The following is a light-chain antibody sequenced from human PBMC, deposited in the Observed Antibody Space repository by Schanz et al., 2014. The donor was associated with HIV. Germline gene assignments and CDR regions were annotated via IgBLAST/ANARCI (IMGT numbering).Light chain of an antibody. CDR1: QGISGS. CDR2: ATS. CDR3: QQSYSATPYT. Sequence: DIQMTQSPSAMSASVGARVTITCRASQGISGSLAWFQQRPGKVPKRLIYATSSLQSGAPSRFSGSGSGTHFTLTITSLQFDDFATYYCQQSYSATPYTFGQGTRLEIK. J-gene: IGKJ2*01. V-gene: IGKV1-17*03.